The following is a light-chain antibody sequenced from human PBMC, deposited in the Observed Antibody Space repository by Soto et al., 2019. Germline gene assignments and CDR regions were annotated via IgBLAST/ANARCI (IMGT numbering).Light chain of an antibody. J-gene: IGLJ2*01. Sequence: QPVLTQPRSVSGSPGQSVTISCSGTSSDVGAYNHVSWYQQHPGKAPILVIYDVAKRPSGVPDRFSGSKSGNTASLTISGLQTEDEGNYYCSSYAGYYTLVFGGGTKLTVL. CDR2: DVA. CDR3: SSYAGYYTLV. CDR1: SSDVGAYNH. V-gene: IGLV2-11*01.